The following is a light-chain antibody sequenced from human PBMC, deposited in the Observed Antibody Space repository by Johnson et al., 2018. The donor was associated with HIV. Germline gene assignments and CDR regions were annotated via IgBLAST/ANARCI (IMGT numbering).Light chain of an antibody. CDR3: GTWDSSLSAGGV. Sequence: QSVLTQPPSVSAAPGQKVTISCSGSSSNIGNNYVSWYQQVPGTAPKLLIYDNNKRPSGIPDRFSGSKSGTSATLGITGLQTGDEADYYCGTWDSSLSAGGVFGTGTEVTVL. CDR1: SSNIGNNY. J-gene: IGLJ1*01. V-gene: IGLV1-51*01. CDR2: DNN.